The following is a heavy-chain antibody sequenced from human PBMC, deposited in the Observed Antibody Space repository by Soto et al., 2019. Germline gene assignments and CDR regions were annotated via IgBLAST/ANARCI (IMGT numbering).Heavy chain of an antibody. V-gene: IGHV4-39*01. CDR1: GGSIISSSYY. Sequence: SETLSLTCTVSGGSIISSSYYFFGIRQPPWKGLELIGSIYYSGSTYYNPSLKSRVTISVDTSKNQFSLKLSSVTAADTAVYYCARQSGWYRTYYYYGMDVWGQGTTVTVSS. D-gene: IGHD6-19*01. CDR3: ARQSGWYRTYYYYGMDV. J-gene: IGHJ6*02. CDR2: IYYSGST.